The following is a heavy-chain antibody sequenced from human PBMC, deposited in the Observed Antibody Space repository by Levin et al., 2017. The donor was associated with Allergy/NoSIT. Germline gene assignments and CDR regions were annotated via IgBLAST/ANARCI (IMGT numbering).Heavy chain of an antibody. CDR3: AKDLLGKTAAGTSDY. Sequence: PGGSLRLSCAASGFTFSSYAMTWVRQAPGKGLEWVSSISGSGGNKYYADSVKGRFTISRDNSKNTLYLQMNSLRVEDTAVYYCAKDLLGKTAAGTSDYWGQGTLVTVSS. V-gene: IGHV3-23*01. D-gene: IGHD6-13*01. CDR2: ISGSGGNK. J-gene: IGHJ4*02. CDR1: GFTFSSYA.